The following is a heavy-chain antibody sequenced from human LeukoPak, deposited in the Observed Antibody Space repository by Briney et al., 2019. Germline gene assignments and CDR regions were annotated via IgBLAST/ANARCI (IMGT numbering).Heavy chain of an antibody. CDR3: AKGRVAVAGLPFDN. V-gene: IGHV3-23*01. J-gene: IGHJ4*02. D-gene: IGHD6-19*01. CDR1: GFTFSSYA. CDR2: ITAGGIST. Sequence: GSLRLSCAASGFTFSSYAMSWVRQAPGKGLEWVSGITAGGISTYYTDSVKGRFTISRDNSKDTLYLQMNSLRAEDTAVYYCAKGRVAVAGLPFDNWGQGTLVSVSS.